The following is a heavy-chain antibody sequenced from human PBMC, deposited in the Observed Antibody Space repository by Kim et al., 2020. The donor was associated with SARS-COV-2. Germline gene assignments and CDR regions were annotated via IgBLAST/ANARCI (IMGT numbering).Heavy chain of an antibody. D-gene: IGHD3-9*01. CDR1: GGSISSSSYY. CDR3: ARGYDMEPCYFDY. V-gene: IGHV4-39*01. Sequence: SETLSLTCTVSGGSISSSSYYWGWIRQPPGKGLEWIGSIYYSGSTYYNPSLKSRVTISVDTSKNQFSLKLSSVTAADTAVYYCARGYDMEPCYFDYWGQGTLVTVSS. J-gene: IGHJ4*02. CDR2: IYYSGST.